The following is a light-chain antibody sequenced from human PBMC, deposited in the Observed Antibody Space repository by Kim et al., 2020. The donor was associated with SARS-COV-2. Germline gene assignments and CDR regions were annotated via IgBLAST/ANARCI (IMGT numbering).Light chain of an antibody. V-gene: IGLV1-40*01. Sequence: RVTMSSTGSRSNIGAGYDLHWYQQFPGRAPKLLIYGNHNRPSGVPDRFSASMSDTSASLAITGLQAEDEAEYYCQSYDNSLSGYVFGPGTKVTVL. CDR1: RSNIGAGYD. CDR3: QSYDNSLSGYV. CDR2: GNH. J-gene: IGLJ1*01.